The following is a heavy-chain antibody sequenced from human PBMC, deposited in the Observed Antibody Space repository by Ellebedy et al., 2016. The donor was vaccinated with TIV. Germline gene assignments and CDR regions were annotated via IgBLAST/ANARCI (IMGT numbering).Heavy chain of an antibody. D-gene: IGHD4-11*01. CDR3: ASNDYTAWYFDY. CDR2: IKQDGSEK. J-gene: IGHJ4*02. V-gene: IGHV3-7*01. Sequence: GESLKISXAASGFTFSSYWMSWVRQAPGKGLEWVANIKQDGSEKYYVDSVKGRFTISRDNAKNSLYLQMNSLRAEDTAVYYCASNDYTAWYFDYWGQGTLVTVSS. CDR1: GFTFSSYW.